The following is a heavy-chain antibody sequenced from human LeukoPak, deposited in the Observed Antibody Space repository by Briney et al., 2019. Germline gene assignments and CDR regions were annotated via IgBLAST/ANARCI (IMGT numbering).Heavy chain of an antibody. CDR1: GYTLTSYD. CDR3: ARRSDYYDSSAYVY. CDR2: MNPNSGNT. V-gene: IGHV1-8*01. Sequence: ASVKVSCKASGYTLTSYDINWVRQATGQGLEWMGWMNPNSGNTGYAQKFQGRVTITRDTSIGTAYMELSNLRSEDTAVYYCARRSDYYDSSAYVYWGQGTLVTVSS. D-gene: IGHD3-22*01. J-gene: IGHJ4*02.